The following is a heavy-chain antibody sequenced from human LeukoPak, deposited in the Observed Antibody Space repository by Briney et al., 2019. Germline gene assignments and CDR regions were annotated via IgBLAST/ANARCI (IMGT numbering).Heavy chain of an antibody. CDR3: HPLAYVSN. CDR2: IKDDGSTT. CDR1: GFTFGSRW. Sequence: PGGSLRLSCAVSGFTFGSRWMHWVRQAPGKGLVWVALIKDDGSTTNYADSVKGRFTASRDDAKNTVYLQMSSLTAEDTAVYYCHPLAYVSNWGQGTLVTVSS. V-gene: IGHV3-74*01. D-gene: IGHD2-8*01. J-gene: IGHJ4*02.